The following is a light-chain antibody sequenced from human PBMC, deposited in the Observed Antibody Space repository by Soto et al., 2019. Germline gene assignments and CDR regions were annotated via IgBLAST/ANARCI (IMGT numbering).Light chain of an antibody. V-gene: IGKV1-12*01. Sequence: DIQMTPSPSSVSASVGDSVTISCRASQGISSCLAWYQQKPGKAPTLLIYSASTLYSGVPSRFSGSGSGTDFTLTISSLQPEDFATYYCQQANSFPLTFGPGTKVYIK. CDR1: QGISSC. J-gene: IGKJ3*01. CDR3: QQANSFPLT. CDR2: SAS.